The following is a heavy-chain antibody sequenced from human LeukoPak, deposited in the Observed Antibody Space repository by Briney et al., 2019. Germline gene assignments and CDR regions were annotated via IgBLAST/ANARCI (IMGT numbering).Heavy chain of an antibody. V-gene: IGHV1-2*02. D-gene: IGHD4-11*01. CDR2: INPNSGGT. CDR1: GYTFTSYA. Sequence: GASVKVSCKASGYTFTSYAMNWVRQAPGQGLEWMGWINPNSGGTNYAQKFQGRVTMTRDTSISTAYMELSRLRSDDTAVYYCARWDDMTTVTTDYWGQGTLVTVSS. CDR3: ARWDDMTTVTTDY. J-gene: IGHJ4*02.